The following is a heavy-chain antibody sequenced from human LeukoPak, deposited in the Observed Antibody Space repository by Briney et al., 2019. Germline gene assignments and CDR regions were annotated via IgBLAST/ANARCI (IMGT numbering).Heavy chain of an antibody. V-gene: IGHV3-30*04. J-gene: IGHJ4*02. CDR3: ARVKGNGY. CDR2: ISYDGSNK. Sequence: GGSLRPSCAASGFTFSSYAMHWVRQAPGKGLEWVAVISYDGSNKYYADSVKGRFTISRDNSKNTLYLQMNSLRAEDTAVYYCARVKGNGYWGQGTLVTVSS. CDR1: GFTFSSYA.